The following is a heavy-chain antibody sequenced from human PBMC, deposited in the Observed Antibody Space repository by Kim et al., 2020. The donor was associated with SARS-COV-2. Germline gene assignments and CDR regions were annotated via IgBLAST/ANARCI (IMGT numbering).Heavy chain of an antibody. CDR1: GFSFSSHE. V-gene: IGHV3-48*03. Sequence: GGSLRLSCEASGFSFSSHEINWVRQAPGKGLEWISYVSANGRTKYYADSVKGRFTISRDNAKNSLYLQMNSLRAEDTAVYYCARETAVSPDALDIWGQGTMVTV. D-gene: IGHD4-17*01. CDR3: ARETAVSPDALDI. J-gene: IGHJ3*02. CDR2: VSANGRTK.